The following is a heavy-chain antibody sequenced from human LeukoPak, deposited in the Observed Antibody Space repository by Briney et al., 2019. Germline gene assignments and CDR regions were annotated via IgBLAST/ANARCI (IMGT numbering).Heavy chain of an antibody. CDR2: INWNGGST. CDR3: AKVYGGNSVEERGFDY. CDR1: GFTLDDYG. J-gene: IGHJ4*02. Sequence: GGSLRLSCAASGFTLDDYGMSWVRQAPGKGLEWVSGINWNGGSTGYADSVKGRFTISRDNAKNSLYLQMNSLRAEDTAVYYCAKVYGGNSVEERGFDYWGQGTLVTVSS. V-gene: IGHV3-20*04. D-gene: IGHD4-23*01.